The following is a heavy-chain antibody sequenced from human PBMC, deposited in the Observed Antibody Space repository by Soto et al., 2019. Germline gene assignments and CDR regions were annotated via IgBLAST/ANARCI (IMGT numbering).Heavy chain of an antibody. D-gene: IGHD6-19*01. CDR1: GFTFSSYG. V-gene: IGHV3-30*18. CDR2: ISYDGSNK. Sequence: QVQLVESGGGVVQPGRSLRLSCAASGFTFSSYGMHWVRQAPGKGLEWVAVISYDGSNKYYADSVKGRFTISRDNSKNTLYLQMNSLRAEDTAVYYCEKDGHRAVAEDYWGQGTLVTVSS. J-gene: IGHJ4*02. CDR3: EKDGHRAVAEDY.